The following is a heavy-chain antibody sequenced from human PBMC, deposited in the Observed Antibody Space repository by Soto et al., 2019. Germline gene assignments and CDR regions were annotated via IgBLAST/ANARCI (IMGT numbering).Heavy chain of an antibody. V-gene: IGHV3-66*01. J-gene: IGHJ4*02. CDR2: IYSGGST. Sequence: EVQLVESGGGLVQPGGSLRLSCAASGFTVSSNYMSWVRQAPGTGLEWFSVIYSGGSTYYLDSVKGRFTVSRDNSKNMLYLQMNSLRAEDTAVYYCARDSSAVTTDYWGQGTLVTVSS. D-gene: IGHD4-17*01. CDR3: ARDSSAVTTDY. CDR1: GFTVSSNY.